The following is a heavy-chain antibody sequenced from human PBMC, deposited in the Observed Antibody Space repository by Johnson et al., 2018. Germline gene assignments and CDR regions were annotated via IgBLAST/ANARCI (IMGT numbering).Heavy chain of an antibody. CDR1: GFTFSTPT. CDR2: ISYDETKT. D-gene: IGHD6-19*01. J-gene: IGHJ4*02. Sequence: QVQLVQSGGGVVQPGRSLRLSCAASGFTFSTPTMHWVRQAPGKGRAWVAFISYDETKTYYVDSVKGRFTISRDNSKNTRFLQRNNRKAEDTTVYYCATDPWAVAGPYYFDFWGQGTLVTVSS. CDR3: ATDPWAVAGPYYFDF. V-gene: IGHV3-30-3*01.